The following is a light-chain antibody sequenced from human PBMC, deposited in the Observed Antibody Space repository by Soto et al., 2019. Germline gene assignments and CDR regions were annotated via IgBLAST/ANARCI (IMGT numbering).Light chain of an antibody. Sequence: EIVMTQSPATLSVSPGERATLSCRASQSISSNVAWYQQKPGHTPRLLIYSASIGATGTPARFSGSGSGSDFTLTISSLQSEDFAVYYCQQYNKWPLTFGPGTKVD. V-gene: IGKV3-15*01. CDR3: QQYNKWPLT. CDR2: SAS. J-gene: IGKJ3*01. CDR1: QSISSN.